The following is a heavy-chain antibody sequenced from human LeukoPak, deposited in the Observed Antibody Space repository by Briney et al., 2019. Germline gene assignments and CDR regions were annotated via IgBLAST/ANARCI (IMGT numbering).Heavy chain of an antibody. CDR3: ARDRPGYSYGYGLKY. Sequence: SETLSLTCTVSGYSISSGYYWGWIRHPPGKGLEWIGSIYHSGSTYYNPSLKSRVTISVDTAKNQFSLKLSSVTAADTAVYYCARDRPGYSYGYGLKYWGQGTLVTVSS. D-gene: IGHD5-18*01. CDR2: IYHSGST. V-gene: IGHV4-38-2*02. CDR1: GYSISSGYY. J-gene: IGHJ4*02.